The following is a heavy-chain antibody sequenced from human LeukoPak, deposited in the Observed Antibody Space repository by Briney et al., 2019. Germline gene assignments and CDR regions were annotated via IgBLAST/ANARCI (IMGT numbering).Heavy chain of an antibody. Sequence: SVKVSCKASGGTFSNYDVSWLRQAPGQGLEWMGRISLIFGTTNYAQNFQGRVTITTDESTSTAYMELSSLRSEDTAVYYCARGDSSGYSDDVFDIWGQGTMVTVSS. V-gene: IGHV1-69*05. CDR3: ARGDSSGYSDDVFDI. J-gene: IGHJ3*02. CDR2: ISLIFGTT. D-gene: IGHD3-22*01. CDR1: GGTFSNYD.